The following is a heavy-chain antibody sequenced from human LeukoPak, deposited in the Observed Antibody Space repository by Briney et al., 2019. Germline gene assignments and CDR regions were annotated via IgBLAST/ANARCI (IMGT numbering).Heavy chain of an antibody. Sequence: GGSLRLSCGASGFTFSSYAMSWVRQAPGKGLEWVSAISGSGGSTYYAVSVKGRFTISRDNSKNTLYLQMNSLRAEDTAVYYCAKNYYDSSGYYYHLDYWGQGTLVTLSS. V-gene: IGHV3-23*01. CDR3: AKNYYDSSGYYYHLDY. CDR2: ISGSGGST. J-gene: IGHJ4*02. D-gene: IGHD3-22*01. CDR1: GFTFSSYA.